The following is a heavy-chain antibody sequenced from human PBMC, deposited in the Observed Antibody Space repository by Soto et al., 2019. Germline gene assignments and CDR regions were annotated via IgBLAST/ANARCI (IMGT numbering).Heavy chain of an antibody. CDR3: ARDNPPYSSSSSGWFDP. D-gene: IGHD6-6*01. J-gene: IGHJ5*02. Sequence: GGSLRLSCAASGFTFRSYGMHWVRQAPGKGLEWVALIWYDGSNKYYADSVKGRFAISGDNSKNTLYLQMNSLRAEDTAVYYCARDNPPYSSSSSGWFDPWGQGTLVTVSS. V-gene: IGHV3-33*01. CDR1: GFTFRSYG. CDR2: IWYDGSNK.